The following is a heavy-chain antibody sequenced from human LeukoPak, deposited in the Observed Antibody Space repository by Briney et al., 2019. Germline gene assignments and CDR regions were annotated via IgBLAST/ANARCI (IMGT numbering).Heavy chain of an antibody. Sequence: GGSLRLSCAASGFTFSDYYMSWIRQAPGKGLEWVSYISGGGSTIYYADSVKGRFTISRDNAKNSLYLQMNSLRAEDTAVYYCARDIYYYDSSGYYFTGGSDYWGQGTLVTVSS. CDR1: GFTFSDYY. CDR3: ARDIYYYDSSGYYFTGGSDY. V-gene: IGHV3-11*04. D-gene: IGHD3-22*01. J-gene: IGHJ4*02. CDR2: ISGGGSTI.